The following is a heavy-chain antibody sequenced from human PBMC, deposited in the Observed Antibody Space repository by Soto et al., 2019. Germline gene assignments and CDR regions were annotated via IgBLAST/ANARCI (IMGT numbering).Heavy chain of an antibody. V-gene: IGHV1-58*01. D-gene: IGHD3-3*01. CDR2: IVVGSGNT. J-gene: IGHJ1*01. CDR3: AAAQEGDDFWSGYYSPGDFQH. Sequence: GASVKVSCKASGFTFTSSAVQWVRQARGQRLEWIGWIVVGSGNTNYAQKFQERVTITRDMSTSTAYMELSSLRSEDTAVYYCAAAQEGDDFWSGYYSPGDFQHWGQGTLVTISS. CDR1: GFTFTSSA.